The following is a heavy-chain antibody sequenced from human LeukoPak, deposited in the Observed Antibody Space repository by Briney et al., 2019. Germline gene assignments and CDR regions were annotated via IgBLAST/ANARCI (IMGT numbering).Heavy chain of an antibody. CDR2: ISSSSDYI. J-gene: IGHJ6*03. CDR3: ARGGPIQQLVRFFMDYTDV. D-gene: IGHD6-13*01. V-gene: IGHV3-21*01. CDR1: GFTFSSYS. Sequence: GGSLRLSCAASGFTFSSYSMNWVRQAPGKGLEWVSSISSSSDYIYYADSVKGRFTISRDNAKNSLYLQMNSLRAEDTAVYYCARGGPIQQLVRFFMDYTDVWGKGTTVTVSS.